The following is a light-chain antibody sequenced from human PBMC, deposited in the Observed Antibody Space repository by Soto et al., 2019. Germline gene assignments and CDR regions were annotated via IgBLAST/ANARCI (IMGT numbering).Light chain of an antibody. CDR2: LAS. V-gene: IGKV1-39*01. CDR1: EKINSY. Sequence: DIQLTQSPSSLSASVGDRVTITCRASEKINSYLNWYQQKPGKAPKLMIYLASSLQTGVPSRFGGSRSGTDFTLSITSLQPEDFATYYCQQSYSMPYPFGQGTKLEI. J-gene: IGKJ2*01. CDR3: QQSYSMPYP.